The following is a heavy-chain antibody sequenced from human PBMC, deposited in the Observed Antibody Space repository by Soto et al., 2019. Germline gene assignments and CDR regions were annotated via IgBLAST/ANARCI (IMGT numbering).Heavy chain of an antibody. Sequence: QVQLVESGGGVVQPGRSLRLSCAASGFSFNKYAMHWVRQAPGKGLEWVAVISYDGSVTSYGESVKGRFTVSRDNSKNTLNLEMNSLRDEDTAVYYCAKSYGDYGESSSDIWGQGTLVTVYS. CDR2: ISYDGSVT. D-gene: IGHD4-17*01. CDR3: AKSYGDYGESSSDI. CDR1: GFSFNKYA. V-gene: IGHV3-30*18. J-gene: IGHJ3*02.